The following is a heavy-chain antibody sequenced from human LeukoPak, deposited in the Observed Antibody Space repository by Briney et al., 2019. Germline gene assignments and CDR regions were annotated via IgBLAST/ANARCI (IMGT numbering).Heavy chain of an antibody. CDR1: GYAFTSYG. J-gene: IGHJ4*02. V-gene: IGHV1-18*01. CDR3: ARAGYCSSTSCLYDTNDY. D-gene: IGHD2-2*01. CDR2: ISAYNGNT. Sequence: GASVKVSCKASGYAFTSYGISWVRQAPGQGLEWMGWISAYNGNTNYAQKLQGRVTMTTDTSTSTAYMELRSLRSDDTAVYYCARAGYCSSTSCLYDTNDYWGQGTLVTVSS.